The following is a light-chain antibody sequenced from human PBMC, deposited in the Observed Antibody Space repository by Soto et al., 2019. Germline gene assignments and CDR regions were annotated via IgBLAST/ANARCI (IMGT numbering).Light chain of an antibody. J-gene: IGLJ1*01. Sequence: QSALTQPASVSGSPGQSITISCTGNSSDVGSYNLVSWYQQHPGKATKLMIYEVSKRPSGVSNRFSGSKSGNTASLTISGLQAEDEADYYCCSYAGSSTYGFGTGTKVTVL. V-gene: IGLV2-23*02. CDR3: CSYAGSSTYG. CDR2: EVS. CDR1: SSDVGSYNL.